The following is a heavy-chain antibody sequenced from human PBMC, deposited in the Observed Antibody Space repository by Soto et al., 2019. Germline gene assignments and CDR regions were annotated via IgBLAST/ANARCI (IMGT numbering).Heavy chain of an antibody. D-gene: IGHD3-16*01. J-gene: IGHJ4*01. Sequence: GGSLRLSCAASGFTFSSYGMHWVRQAPGKGLEWVAVIWYDGSNKYYADSVKGRFTISRDNSKNTLELQMNSLRAGVMAVYYCAREGPGEFDYWGQGTLVTVSS. CDR2: IWYDGSNK. CDR3: AREGPGEFDY. CDR1: GFTFSSYG. V-gene: IGHV3-33*01.